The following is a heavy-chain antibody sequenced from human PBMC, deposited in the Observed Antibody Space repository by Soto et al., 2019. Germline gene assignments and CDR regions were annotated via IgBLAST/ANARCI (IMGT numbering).Heavy chain of an antibody. Sequence: EYLKVSFSDSGFSFSSYSMIWVRQTPGKGLEWVAAITETGDRTYYADSVTGRFTISRDNSKKTHYLQMTSLRAEDKAMYYCATMNGYFEYWGQGTPVTVSS. D-gene: IGHD3-22*01. CDR2: ITETGDRT. CDR1: GFSFSSYS. J-gene: IGHJ4*02. CDR3: ATMNGYFEY. V-gene: IGHV3-23*01.